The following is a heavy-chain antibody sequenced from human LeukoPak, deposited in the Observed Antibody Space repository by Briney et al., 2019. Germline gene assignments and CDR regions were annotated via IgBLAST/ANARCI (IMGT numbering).Heavy chain of an antibody. D-gene: IGHD1-26*01. J-gene: IGHJ6*03. CDR2: IYYSGST. CDR1: GGSISSHY. Sequence: PSETLSLTCTVSGGSISSHYWSWIRQPPGKGLEWIGYIYYSGSTNYNPSLKSRVTISVDTSKNQFSLKLSSVTAADTAVYYCARDGSVGGYYYYYMDVWGKGTTVTVSS. CDR3: ARDGSVGGYYYYYMDV. V-gene: IGHV4-59*11.